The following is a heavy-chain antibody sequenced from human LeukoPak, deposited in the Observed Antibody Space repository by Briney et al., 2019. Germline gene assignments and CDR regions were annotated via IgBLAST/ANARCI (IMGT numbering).Heavy chain of an antibody. Sequence: PSQTLSLTCTVSGGSISSGSYYWSWIRQPAGKGLEWIGRIYTSGSTNYNPSLKSRVTISVDTSKNQFSLKLSSVTAADTAVYYCARGVRVATVPIYYYYYMDIWGKGTTVTVSS. D-gene: IGHD4-11*01. CDR3: ARGVRVATVPIYYYYYMDI. J-gene: IGHJ6*03. CDR1: GGSISSGSYY. CDR2: IYTSGST. V-gene: IGHV4-61*02.